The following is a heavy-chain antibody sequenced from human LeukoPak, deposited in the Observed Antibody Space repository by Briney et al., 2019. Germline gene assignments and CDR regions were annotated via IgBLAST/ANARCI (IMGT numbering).Heavy chain of an antibody. Sequence: GGSLRLSCTASGLTFSNYTMSWVRQAPAKGLEWVAGIDQSGGYIHYADSVKGRFTISRDNSKNTLHLQMSSLRAEDTAVYYCAKDYRGSGEVGETGPLDYWGQGTLVTVSS. CDR3: AKDYRGSGEVGETGPLDY. CDR1: GLTFSNYT. CDR2: IDQSGGYI. V-gene: IGHV3-23*01. D-gene: IGHD1-14*01. J-gene: IGHJ4*02.